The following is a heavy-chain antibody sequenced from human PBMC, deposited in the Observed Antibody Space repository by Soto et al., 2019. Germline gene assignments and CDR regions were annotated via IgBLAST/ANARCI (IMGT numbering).Heavy chain of an antibody. V-gene: IGHV3-23*01. CDR3: AKSRVASGRGYCDL. CDR1: GFSFSPYP. CDR2: IGTTGGDT. D-gene: IGHD6-25*01. Sequence: EVQLLESGGSLVLPGGSLRLSCAASGFSFSPYPMSWVRQAPVKGLEWVSTIGTTGGDTYYPDFVKGRFTISRDDSKNTVYLQMSSLRDEDSAIYYCAKSRVASGRGYCDLWGRGTLVTVSS. J-gene: IGHJ2*01.